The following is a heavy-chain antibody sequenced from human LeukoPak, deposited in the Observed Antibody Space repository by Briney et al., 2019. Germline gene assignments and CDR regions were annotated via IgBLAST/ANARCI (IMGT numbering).Heavy chain of an antibody. CDR1: GFTFSSYE. V-gene: IGHV3-48*03. CDR3: ARGVEVVVFDY. CDR2: ISSSGATI. Sequence: RAGGSLRLSCAASGFTFSSYEMNWVRQAPGKGLEWVSYISSSGATIYYADSVKGRFTISRDNSKNTLYLQMNSLRAEDTAVYYCARGVEVVVFDYWGQGTLVTVSS. J-gene: IGHJ4*02. D-gene: IGHD2-15*01.